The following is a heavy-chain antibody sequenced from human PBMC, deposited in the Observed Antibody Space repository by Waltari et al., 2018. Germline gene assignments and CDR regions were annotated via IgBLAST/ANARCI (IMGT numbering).Heavy chain of an antibody. Sequence: QVQLQESGPGLVKPSETLSLTCAVSGYSISSGYYWGWLRQPPGKGLEWIGSIYHSGSTYYNPSLKSRVTISVDTSKNQFSLKLSSVTAADTAVYYCARHPVGEYSGYELDYWGQGTLVTVSS. D-gene: IGHD5-12*01. V-gene: IGHV4-38-2*01. CDR2: IYHSGST. CDR3: ARHPVGEYSGYELDY. CDR1: GYSISSGYY. J-gene: IGHJ4*02.